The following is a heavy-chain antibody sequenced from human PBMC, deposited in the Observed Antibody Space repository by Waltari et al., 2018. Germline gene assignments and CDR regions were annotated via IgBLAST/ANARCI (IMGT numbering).Heavy chain of an antibody. D-gene: IGHD1-1*01. CDR3: ARDRGRGLFLDS. CDR1: GASVSARAL. CDR2: VRGSGGS. V-gene: IGHV4-4*02. Sequence: QLQLHHPCPGLLTLAVTLSATCAVHGASVSARALWSWLRQSPGKGLEWIGQVRGSGGSNYNPSLETRVSVSIDTSKKQFSLRMTSATAADTAVYYCARDRGRGLFLDSWGQGTLVTVSP. J-gene: IGHJ4*02.